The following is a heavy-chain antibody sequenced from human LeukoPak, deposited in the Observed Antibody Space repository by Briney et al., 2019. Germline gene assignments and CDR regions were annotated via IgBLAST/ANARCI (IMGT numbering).Heavy chain of an antibody. J-gene: IGHJ4*02. CDR1: GASVSSGRYY. V-gene: IGHV4-61*01. D-gene: IGHD1-1*01. Sequence: PSETLSLTCTVSGASVSSGRYYWSWIRQPPGKGLEWIGYYYYSGSTDYNPSLKTRVTISIDTSKNQFSLKVSSVTAADTAVYYCARKTTGDQGSYFDYWGQGTLVTVSS. CDR3: ARKTTGDQGSYFDY. CDR2: YYYSGST.